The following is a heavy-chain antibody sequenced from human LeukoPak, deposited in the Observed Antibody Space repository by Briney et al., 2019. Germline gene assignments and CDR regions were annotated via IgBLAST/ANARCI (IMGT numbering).Heavy chain of an antibody. V-gene: IGHV4-4*07. J-gene: IGHJ6*03. CDR3: AREGKITMVRGVIRYYYMDV. D-gene: IGHD3-10*01. Sequence: SETLSLTCTVSSGSISSYYWSWIRQPAGKGLEWIGRIFTSGSTKYNPSLKSRVTISVDTSKNQFSLKLSSVTAADTAVYYCAREGKITMVRGVIRYYYMDVWGKGTTVTISS. CDR1: SGSISSYY. CDR2: IFTSGST.